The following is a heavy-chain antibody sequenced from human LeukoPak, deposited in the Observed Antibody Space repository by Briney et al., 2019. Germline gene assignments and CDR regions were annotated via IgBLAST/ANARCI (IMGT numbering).Heavy chain of an antibody. CDR3: ARHSVDAFDI. J-gene: IGHJ3*02. Sequence: SETLSLTCTASGGSITSYYWSWIRQAPGKGLEWIGYIYYSGSTNYNPSLKSRVTISVDTSKNQFSLKLSSVTAADTAVYYCARHSVDAFDIWGQGTMVTVSS. CDR2: IYYSGST. V-gene: IGHV4-59*08. D-gene: IGHD6-19*01. CDR1: GGSITSYY.